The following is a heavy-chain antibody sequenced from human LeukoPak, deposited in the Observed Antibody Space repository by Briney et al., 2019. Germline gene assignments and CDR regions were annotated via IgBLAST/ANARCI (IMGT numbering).Heavy chain of an antibody. J-gene: IGHJ5*02. D-gene: IGHD6-6*01. CDR2: IWYDGSNK. Sequence: GGSLRLSCAASGFTFSSYGMHWVRQAPGKGLEWVAVIWYDGSNKCYADSVKGRFTISRDNSKNTLYLQMNSLRAEDTAVYYCAREASSSARGFDPWGQGTLVTVSS. CDR1: GFTFSSYG. CDR3: AREASSSARGFDP. V-gene: IGHV3-33*01.